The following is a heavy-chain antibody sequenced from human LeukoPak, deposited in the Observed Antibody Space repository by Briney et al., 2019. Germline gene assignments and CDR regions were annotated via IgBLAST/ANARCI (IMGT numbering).Heavy chain of an antibody. CDR3: ASVYYYDSSGAFDI. Sequence: GGSLRLSCEASGFSISSYYMHWVRQAPGKGLQWVAAMSYDGRNKFYAESVRGRFTISRDNSKNTLYLQMNSLRAEDTAVYYCASVYYYDSSGAFDIWGQGTMVTVSS. CDR2: MSYDGRNK. J-gene: IGHJ3*02. CDR1: GFSISSYY. V-gene: IGHV3-30*04. D-gene: IGHD3-22*01.